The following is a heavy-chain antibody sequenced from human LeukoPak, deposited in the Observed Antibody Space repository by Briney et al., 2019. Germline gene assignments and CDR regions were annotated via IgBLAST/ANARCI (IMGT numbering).Heavy chain of an antibody. CDR2: IYYSGST. CDR3: ARLGYCSGGSYSALRGLNWFDP. Sequence: PSETLSLTCTVSGGSISSSSYYWGWIRQPPGKGLEWIGSIYYSGSTYYNPSLKSRVTISVDTSKNQFSLKLSSVTAADTAVYYCARLGYCSGGSYSALRGLNWFDPWGQGTLVTVSS. V-gene: IGHV4-39*01. D-gene: IGHD2-15*01. J-gene: IGHJ5*02. CDR1: GGSISSSSYY.